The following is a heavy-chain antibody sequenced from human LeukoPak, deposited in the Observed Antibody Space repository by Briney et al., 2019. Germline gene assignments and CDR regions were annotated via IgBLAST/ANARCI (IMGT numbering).Heavy chain of an antibody. CDR3: ARDRDYYDSSGYYYYGMDV. J-gene: IGHJ6*02. CDR2: IWYDGSNK. CDR1: GFTFSSYD. D-gene: IGHD3-22*01. V-gene: IGHV3-33*01. Sequence: GGSLRLSCAASGFTFSSYDMHWVRQAPGKGLEWVAVIWYDGSNKYYADSVKGRFTISRDNSKNTPYLQMNSLRAEDTAVYYCARDRDYYDSSGYYYYGMDVWGQGTTVTVSS.